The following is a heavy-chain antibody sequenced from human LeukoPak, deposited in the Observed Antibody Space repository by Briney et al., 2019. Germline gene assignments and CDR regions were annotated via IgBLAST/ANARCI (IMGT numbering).Heavy chain of an antibody. Sequence: ASVKVSCKASGYTFTGYYMHWVRQAPGQGLEWMGWINPNSGGTNYAQKFQGRVTMTRDTSISTAYMELSRLRSDGTAVYYCAGSDCTNGVCSFFYFDYWGQGTLVTVSS. CDR3: AGSDCTNGVCSFFYFDY. D-gene: IGHD2-8*01. V-gene: IGHV1-2*02. CDR2: INPNSGGT. J-gene: IGHJ4*02. CDR1: GYTFTGYY.